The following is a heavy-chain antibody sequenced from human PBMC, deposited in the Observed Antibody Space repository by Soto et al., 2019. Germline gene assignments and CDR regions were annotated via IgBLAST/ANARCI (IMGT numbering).Heavy chain of an antibody. CDR2: ISYDGSNK. CDR1: GFTFSSYA. V-gene: IGHV3-30-3*01. CDR3: ARDPDVGPPYFDY. Sequence: GGSLRLSCAASGFTFSSYAMHWVRQAPGKGLEWVAVISYDGSNKYYADSVKGRFTISRDNSKNTLYLQMNSLRAEDTAVYYCARDPDVGPPYFDYWGQGTLVTVSS. D-gene: IGHD2-15*01. J-gene: IGHJ4*02.